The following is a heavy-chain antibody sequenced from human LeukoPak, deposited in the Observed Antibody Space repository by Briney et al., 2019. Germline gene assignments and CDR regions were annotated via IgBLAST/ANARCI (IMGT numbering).Heavy chain of an antibody. Sequence: ASVKVSCKASGYTFTNYYMHWVRQAPGQGLEWMGIIIPSGGGTTYAQRFQGRVTMTRDTSTSTVYMELTSLRSEDTAVYYCARGSKAAPGTFDYWGQGTLVTVSS. CDR1: GYTFTNYY. CDR3: ARGSKAAPGTFDY. D-gene: IGHD6-13*01. V-gene: IGHV1-46*01. J-gene: IGHJ4*02. CDR2: IIPSGGGT.